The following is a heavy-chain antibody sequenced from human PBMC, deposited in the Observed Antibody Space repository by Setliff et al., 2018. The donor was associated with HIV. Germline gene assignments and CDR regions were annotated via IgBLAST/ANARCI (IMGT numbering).Heavy chain of an antibody. D-gene: IGHD2-15*01. J-gene: IGHJ3*02. CDR1: GGSISRYY. CDR2: IYTSGST. CDR3: ARVFPPIRGAPFGTPPGAFDI. V-gene: IGHV4-4*07. Sequence: PSETLSLTCTVSGGSISRYYWSWIRQSAGKGLEWIGHIYTSGSTIYNPSLRSRVTMSVDTSKSQFSLKLNSVAAADTAVYYCARVFPPIRGAPFGTPPGAFDIWGQGTMVTVSS.